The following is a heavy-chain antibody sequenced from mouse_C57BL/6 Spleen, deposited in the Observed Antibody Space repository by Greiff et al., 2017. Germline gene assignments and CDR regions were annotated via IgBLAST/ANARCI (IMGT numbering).Heavy chain of an antibody. V-gene: IGHV1-54*01. CDR3: ARGVASPTMVFAFAY. CDR1: GYAFTNYL. Sequence: VQLQQSGAELVRPGTSVKVSCKASGYAFTNYLIEWVKQRPGQGLEWIGVINPGSGGTNYNEKFKGKATLTADKSSSTAYMQLSSLTSEDSAVYCGARGVASPTMVFAFAYWGQGTLVTVSA. CDR2: INPGSGGT. J-gene: IGHJ3*01. D-gene: IGHD2-9*01.